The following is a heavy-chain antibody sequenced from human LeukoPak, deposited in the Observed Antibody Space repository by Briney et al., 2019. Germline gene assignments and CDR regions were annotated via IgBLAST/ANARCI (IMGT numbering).Heavy chain of an antibody. D-gene: IGHD7-27*01. CDR2: ISAYNGNT. Sequence: ASVKVSCKASGYTFTSYGISWVRQAPGQGLEWMGWISAYNGNTNYAQKFQDRVTMTRNTSISTAYMELSSLRSDYTAVYYCARGPPNWGYDYWGPGTLVIVSS. J-gene: IGHJ4*02. CDR1: GYTFTSYG. CDR3: ARGPPNWGYDY. V-gene: IGHV1-18*01.